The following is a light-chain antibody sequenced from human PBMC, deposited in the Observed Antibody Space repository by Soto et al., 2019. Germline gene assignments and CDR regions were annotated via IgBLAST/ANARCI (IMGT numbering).Light chain of an antibody. CDR3: VTWDSSLSAAV. J-gene: IGLJ2*01. V-gene: IGLV1-51*01. CDR2: GNN. CDR1: SSNVQNNY. Sequence: QSVLTQPPSVSAAPGQTVTISCSGSSSNVQNNYVSWHQQLPGAAPKLLIYGNNKRPSGIPDRFSGSKSGATATLGITGLQTGDVADYYCVTWDSSLSAAVFGGGTKLTVL.